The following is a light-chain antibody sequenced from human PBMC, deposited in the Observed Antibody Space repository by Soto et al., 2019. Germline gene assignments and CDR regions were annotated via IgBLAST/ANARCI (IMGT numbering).Light chain of an antibody. CDR2: GAS. J-gene: IGKJ3*01. CDR3: QQLNSNLI. Sequence: IQLTQSPSSLSASVGDRVTITCRASQGISTYLAWYQQKPGKAPQLLIYGASTLHSGVPSRFSGSGSGTEFTRTISSLQPEDIATFDFQQLNSNLIFGPGTKVHIK. CDR1: QGISTY. V-gene: IGKV1-9*01.